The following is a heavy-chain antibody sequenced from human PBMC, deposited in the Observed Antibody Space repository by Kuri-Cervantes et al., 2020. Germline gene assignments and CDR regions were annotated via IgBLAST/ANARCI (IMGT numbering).Heavy chain of an antibody. J-gene: IGHJ4*02. Sequence: GGSLRLSCAASGFTVKNYWMHWVRQAPGKGLVWVASFNGDGTATNYADSVKGRFTVSRDNAKSSLYLQMNSLGAEDTALYYCAKTPSYDSGAYFFDYWGQGTLVTVSS. V-gene: IGHV3-74*01. D-gene: IGHD3-22*01. CDR3: AKTPSYDSGAYFFDY. CDR2: FNGDGTAT. CDR1: GFTVKNYW.